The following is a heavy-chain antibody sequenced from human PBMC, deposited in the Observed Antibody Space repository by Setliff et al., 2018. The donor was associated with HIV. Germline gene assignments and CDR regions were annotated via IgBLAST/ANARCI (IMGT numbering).Heavy chain of an antibody. CDR2: MFYSGST. J-gene: IGHJ4*02. CDR1: GGSINSGSYY. D-gene: IGHD3-16*01. V-gene: IGHV4-39*01. CDR3: ARFYDYYGHRLDY. Sequence: PSETLSLTCTVSGGSINSGSYYWGWIRQPPEKGLEWIGTMFYSGSTYYNPSLKSRVTIFIDTSKNQFSLRLSSVTAADTAVYYRARFYDYYGHRLDYWGQGTQVTVSS.